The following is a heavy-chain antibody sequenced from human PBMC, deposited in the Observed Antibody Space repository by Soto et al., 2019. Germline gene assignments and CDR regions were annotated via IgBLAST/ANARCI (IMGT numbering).Heavy chain of an antibody. CDR1: GGSISSGGYS. D-gene: IGHD6-13*01. CDR2: MYHSGST. Sequence: PSETLSLTCAVSGGSISSGGYSWSWIRQPPGKGLEWIGYMYHSGSTYYNPSLKSRVTISVDRSKNQFSLKLSSVTAADTAVYYCAKDQGSSWYEIDYWGQGTLVTVSS. V-gene: IGHV4-30-2*01. J-gene: IGHJ4*02. CDR3: AKDQGSSWYEIDY.